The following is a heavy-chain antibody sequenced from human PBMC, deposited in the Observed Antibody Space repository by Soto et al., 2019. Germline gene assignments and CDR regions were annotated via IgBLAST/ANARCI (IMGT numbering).Heavy chain of an antibody. CDR1: GGSISSGGYY. CDR3: ARAAPAIFGVESQVAIDY. D-gene: IGHD3-3*01. J-gene: IGHJ4*02. CDR2: IYYSGST. Sequence: NPSETLSLTCTVSGGSISSGGYYWSWIRQHPGKDLEWIGYIYYSGSTYYNPSLKSRVTISVDTSKNQFSLKLSSVTAADTAVYYCARAAPAIFGVESQVAIDYWGQGTLVTVSS. V-gene: IGHV4-31*03.